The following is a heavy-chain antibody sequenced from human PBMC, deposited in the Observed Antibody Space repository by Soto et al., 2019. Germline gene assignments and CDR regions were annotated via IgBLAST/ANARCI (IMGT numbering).Heavy chain of an antibody. Sequence: SETLSLTCTVSGGSISSYYWSWIRQPPGKGLEWIGYIYYSGSTNYNPSLKSRVTISVDTSKNQFSLKLSSVTAADTAVYYCARDGRIAAAGIDYWGQGTLVTVS. D-gene: IGHD6-13*01. J-gene: IGHJ4*02. CDR2: IYYSGST. CDR3: ARDGRIAAAGIDY. V-gene: IGHV4-59*01. CDR1: GGSISSYY.